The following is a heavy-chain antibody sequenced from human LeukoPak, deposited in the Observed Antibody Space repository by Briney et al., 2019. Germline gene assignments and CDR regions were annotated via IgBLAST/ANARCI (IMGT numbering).Heavy chain of an antibody. J-gene: IGHJ4*02. CDR1: GFTVSSNY. D-gene: IGHD6-19*01. CDR2: IYSGGGT. V-gene: IGHV3-66*01. Sequence: PGGSLRLSCAASGFTVSSNYMSWVRQAPGKGLEWVSVIYSGGGTYYADSVKGRFTISRDNSKNTLYLQMNSLRAEDTAVYYCARDHIAVAGSADYWGQGTLVTVSS. CDR3: ARDHIAVAGSADY.